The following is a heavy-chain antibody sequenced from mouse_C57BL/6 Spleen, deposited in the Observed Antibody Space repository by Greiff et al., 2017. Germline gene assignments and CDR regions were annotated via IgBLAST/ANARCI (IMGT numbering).Heavy chain of an antibody. Sequence: EVKVVESGGGLVKPGGSLKLSCAASGFTFSDYGMHWVRQAPEKGLEWVAYISSGSSTIYYADTVKGRFTISRDNAKNNLFLQMTSLRSEDTAMYYCARGGAMDYWGQGTSVTVSS. J-gene: IGHJ4*01. CDR2: ISSGSSTI. V-gene: IGHV5-17*01. CDR1: GFTFSDYG. CDR3: ARGGAMDY.